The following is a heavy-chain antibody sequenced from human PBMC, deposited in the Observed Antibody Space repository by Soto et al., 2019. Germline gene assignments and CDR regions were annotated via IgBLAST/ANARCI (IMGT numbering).Heavy chain of an antibody. CDR2: MNQNGGEI. J-gene: IGHJ6*02. D-gene: IGHD1-1*01. Sequence: EVQLVESGGGLVQPGGSLRLSCTVSGFTFGDFWITWVRQAPGKGLEWVANMNQNGGEIYYADSVRGRFVISRDNAKNSLFLQMNSLSAEDTALYYCASQRISYAMDVWGQGTTVTVSS. V-gene: IGHV3-7*05. CDR3: ASQRISYAMDV. CDR1: GFTFGDFW.